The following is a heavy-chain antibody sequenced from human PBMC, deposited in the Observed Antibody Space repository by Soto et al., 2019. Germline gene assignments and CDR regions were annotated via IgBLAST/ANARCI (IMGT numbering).Heavy chain of an antibody. V-gene: IGHV3-74*01. D-gene: IGHD5-12*01. Sequence: GGSLRLSCAASGFTFSSYAMSWVRQAPGKGLEWVSRINGDGTNTFYADSVKGRFSISRDNAKNIVYLHMHSLRGEDTAVYYCARGIQWRYGMDVWGQGTTVTVSS. J-gene: IGHJ6*02. CDR3: ARGIQWRYGMDV. CDR1: GFTFSSYA. CDR2: INGDGTNT.